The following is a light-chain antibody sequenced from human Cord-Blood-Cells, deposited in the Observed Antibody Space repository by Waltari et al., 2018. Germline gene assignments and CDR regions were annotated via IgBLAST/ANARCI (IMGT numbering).Light chain of an antibody. J-gene: IGKJ2*01. Sequence: DIQMSQSQSSLSPSLGDRVTITCQASQDISNYLNWYQQKPGKAPKLLIYDASNLETGVPSRFSGSGSGTDFTFTISSLQPEDIATYYCQQYDNLPMYTFRQGTKLEIK. V-gene: IGKV1-33*01. CDR3: QQYDNLPMYT. CDR2: DAS. CDR1: QDISNY.